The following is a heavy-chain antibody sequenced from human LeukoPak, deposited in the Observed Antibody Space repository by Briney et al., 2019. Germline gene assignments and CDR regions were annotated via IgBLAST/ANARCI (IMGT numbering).Heavy chain of an antibody. V-gene: IGHV3-23*01. J-gene: IGHJ4*02. CDR1: GFPFSNFC. D-gene: IGHD3-22*01. Sequence: GGSLRPSCAASGFPFSNFCMSRVRQAPGQGLEWGSGISGSGGTTYYADYVKGRFTISRDNSKNTLYLQMNSLRAEDTAVYYCATVLNYYDSSGYYFSYWGQGTLVTVSS. CDR2: ISGSGGTT. CDR3: ATVLNYYDSSGYYFSY.